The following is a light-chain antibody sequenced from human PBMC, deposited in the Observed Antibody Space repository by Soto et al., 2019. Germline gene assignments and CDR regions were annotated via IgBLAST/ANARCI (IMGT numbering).Light chain of an antibody. CDR3: SSYASSITPYV. Sequence: QSALTQPASVSGSPGQSITISCTGTSSDVCGYNFVSWYQQHPGRAPKLMIYDVSNRPSGVSNRFSGSKSGNTASLTISGLQAEDEADYYCSSYASSITPYVLGTGTKVTVL. CDR1: SSDVCGYNF. CDR2: DVS. J-gene: IGLJ1*01. V-gene: IGLV2-14*01.